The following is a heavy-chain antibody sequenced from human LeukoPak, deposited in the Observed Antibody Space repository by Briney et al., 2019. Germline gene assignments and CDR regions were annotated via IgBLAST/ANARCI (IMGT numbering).Heavy chain of an antibody. Sequence: SQTLSLTCTVSGGSMSSGGFYWNWIRQHPGKGLEWIGYIHYSGSAYYNPSLKSRVILSVDTSKNQFPLRVTSVTAADTAVYYCAKGRSPAGSERGSSDASDIWGQGTIVTVSS. J-gene: IGHJ3*02. D-gene: IGHD6-13*01. CDR3: AKGRSPAGSERGSSDASDI. CDR1: GGSMSSGGFY. V-gene: IGHV4-31*03. CDR2: IHYSGSA.